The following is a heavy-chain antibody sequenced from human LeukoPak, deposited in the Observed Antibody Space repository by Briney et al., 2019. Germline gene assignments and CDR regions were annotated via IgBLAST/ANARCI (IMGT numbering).Heavy chain of an antibody. CDR1: GFTFSSYS. D-gene: IGHD6-6*01. J-gene: IGHJ3*02. Sequence: GGSLRLSCEASGFTFSSYSMNWIRQAPGKGLEWIAYIRGGGDPTNYADSVKGRFTISRDNAKNSLSLEMNSLSADDTAVYYCAKDIDGYSSSSDAFDIWGQGTMVTVSS. CDR3: AKDIDGYSSSSDAFDI. CDR2: IRGGGDPT. V-gene: IGHV3-48*04.